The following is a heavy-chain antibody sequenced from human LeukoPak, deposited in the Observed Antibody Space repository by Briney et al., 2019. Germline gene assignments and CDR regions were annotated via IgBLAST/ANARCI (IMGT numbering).Heavy chain of an antibody. CDR3: ARDWGYDSSGYYYRHDAFDI. J-gene: IGHJ3*02. Sequence: ASVKVSCKASGYTFTSYGISWVRQAPGQGLEWMGWISAYNGNTNYAQKLQGRVTMTTDTSTSTAYMELRSLRSDDTAVYYCARDWGYDSSGYYYRHDAFDIWGLGTMVTVSS. V-gene: IGHV1-18*01. CDR1: GYTFTSYG. D-gene: IGHD3-22*01. CDR2: ISAYNGNT.